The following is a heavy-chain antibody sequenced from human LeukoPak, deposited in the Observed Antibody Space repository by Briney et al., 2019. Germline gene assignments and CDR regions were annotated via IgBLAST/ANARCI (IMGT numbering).Heavy chain of an antibody. Sequence: SGPTQVKPTQTLTLLCTFSDFSLSSTGVGVAWIRQTPGKALEWLALIYWDDDKRYNPSLESRLTITKDTPKNQVVLTMTNMDPVETATYLRAHTMYYSGWYFDYWGQGTLVTVSS. D-gene: IGHD6-19*01. CDR1: DFSLSSTGVG. CDR3: AHTMYYSGWYFDY. V-gene: IGHV2-5*02. J-gene: IGHJ4*02. CDR2: IYWDDDK.